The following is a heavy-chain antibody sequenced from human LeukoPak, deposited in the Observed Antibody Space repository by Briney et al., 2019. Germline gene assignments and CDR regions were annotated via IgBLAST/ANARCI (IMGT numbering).Heavy chain of an antibody. V-gene: IGHV1-24*01. J-gene: IGHJ3*02. CDR3: ATRAVPPRDYVWGSYEGDAFDI. D-gene: IGHD3-16*01. CDR1: GYTLTELS. CDR2: FDPEDGET. Sequence: ASVKVSCKVSGYTLTELSMHWVRQAPGKGLEWMGGFDPEDGETIYAQKFQGRVTMTEDTSTDTAYMELSSLRSEDTAVYYCATRAVPPRDYVWGSYEGDAFDIWGQGTMVTVSS.